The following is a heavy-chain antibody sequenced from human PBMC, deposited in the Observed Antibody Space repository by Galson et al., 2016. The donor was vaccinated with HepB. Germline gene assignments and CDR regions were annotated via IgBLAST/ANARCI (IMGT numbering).Heavy chain of an antibody. D-gene: IGHD1-26*01. V-gene: IGHV3-23*01. CDR1: GSGFRAYG. CDR3: AIGAMGATWRN. J-gene: IGHJ4*02. Sequence: SLRLSCAVSGSGFRAYGMSWVRQAPGKGLEWVSDISGTGDNPHHAESVKGRLTMSRDNSKDTVYLEMNNLRVDDTAVYYCAIGAMGATWRNWGQGTLVTVSS. CDR2: ISGTGDNP.